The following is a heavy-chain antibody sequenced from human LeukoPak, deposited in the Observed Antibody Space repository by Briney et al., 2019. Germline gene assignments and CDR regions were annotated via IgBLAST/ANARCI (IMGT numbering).Heavy chain of an antibody. CDR1: GFTIATYG. J-gene: IGHJ3*01. CDR3: AKDSFIVVRGVGSDDGFAV. CDR2: VGESVHTT. Sequence: PGGSLRLSCVASGFTIATYGMSWVRQAPGKGLEWVSVVGESVHTTHYADSVKGRFFISRDNSKNTVHLEMNSLRAKDTAVYYCAKDSFIVVRGVGSDDGFAVWGQGTMVTVSS. V-gene: IGHV3-23*01. D-gene: IGHD3-10*01.